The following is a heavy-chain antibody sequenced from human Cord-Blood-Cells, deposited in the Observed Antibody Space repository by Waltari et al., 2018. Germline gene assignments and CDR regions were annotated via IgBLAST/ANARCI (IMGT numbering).Heavy chain of an antibody. V-gene: IGHV4-38-2*01. D-gene: IGHD6-13*01. CDR2: IYHSGST. CDR1: GYSISSGYY. CDR3: ARGIAAAGTAFDI. J-gene: IGHJ3*02. Sequence: QVQLQESGPGLVKPSETLSLTCAVSGYSISSGYYWGWIRQPPGKGLEWIGSIYHSGSTYYNPSLKSRVTRSVDTSKNQFSLKLSSVTAADTAVYYCARGIAAAGTAFDIWGQGTMVTVSS.